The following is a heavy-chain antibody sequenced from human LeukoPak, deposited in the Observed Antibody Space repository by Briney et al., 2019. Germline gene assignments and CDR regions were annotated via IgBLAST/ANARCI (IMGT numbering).Heavy chain of an antibody. CDR3: ARPAVIEYDRSPGDS. D-gene: IGHD3-22*01. CDR1: GFSFSSYA. V-gene: IGHV3-23*01. CDR2: ISDSGRST. J-gene: IGHJ5*01. Sequence: GGSLRLSCATSGFSFSSYAMTWVRQAPGKGLEWVSSISDSGRSTYYTDSVKGRFTISRDNSKNTLYLQMNSLRAEDTAVYYCARPAVIEYDRSPGDSWGQGALVTVSS.